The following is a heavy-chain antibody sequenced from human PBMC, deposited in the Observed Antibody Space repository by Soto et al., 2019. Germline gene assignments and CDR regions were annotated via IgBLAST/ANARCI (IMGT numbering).Heavy chain of an antibody. D-gene: IGHD1-1*01. CDR1: GLTVSGKKY. V-gene: IGHV3-53*01. CDR3: ATWHEREHAYDV. CDR2: LYDVDGS. J-gene: IGHJ3*01. Sequence: WGSRRLSCAPCGLTVSGKKYVAWVRQAPGKGLEWVSALYDVDGSFYSDSVKGRFTTSSDSSKTTVYLQMNDLRPADTAVYYCATWHEREHAYDVWGQGTTVTVSS.